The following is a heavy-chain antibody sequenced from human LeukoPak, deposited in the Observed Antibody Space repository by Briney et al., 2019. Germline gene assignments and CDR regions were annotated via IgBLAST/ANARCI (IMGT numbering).Heavy chain of an antibody. D-gene: IGHD3-22*01. V-gene: IGHV4-39*02. Sequence: SETLSLTCTVSGRPISNSNYYCAWIRQPPGKGLEWIGRNYYSGSSYYNTSLKSRMTISVDTSKNQFSLKLSSVTAADTAVYYCARDFVYYDSSGYYYPFDYWGQGTLVTVSS. J-gene: IGHJ4*02. CDR1: GRPISNSNYY. CDR3: ARDFVYYDSSGYYYPFDY. CDR2: NYYSGSS.